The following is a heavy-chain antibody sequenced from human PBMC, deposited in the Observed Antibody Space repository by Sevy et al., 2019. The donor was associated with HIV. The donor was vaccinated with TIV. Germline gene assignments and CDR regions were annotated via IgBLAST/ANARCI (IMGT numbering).Heavy chain of an antibody. CDR1: GFTFSTYW. D-gene: IGHD6-13*01. CDR2: IKQDGSEK. CDR3: ARAPVGSGWYFPRGIDY. V-gene: IGHV3-7*01. J-gene: IGHJ4*02. Sequence: GRSLRLSCAASGFTFSTYWMTWVRQAPGKGLEWVANIKQDGSEKYYAESVKGRLTVSRDNTKNSLYLQLNSLRAEDTAIYYCARAPVGSGWYFPRGIDYWGQGTLVTVSS.